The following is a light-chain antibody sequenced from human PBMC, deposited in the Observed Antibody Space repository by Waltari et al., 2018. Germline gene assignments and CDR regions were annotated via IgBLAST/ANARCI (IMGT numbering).Light chain of an antibody. CDR2: EGS. CDR1: SSDVASYKL. CDR3: CSYAGSSTFLYV. J-gene: IGLJ1*01. Sequence: QSALTQPAPVSGSPGQSITISCTGTSSDVASYKLVSWYQQHPGKAPKLIIYEGSKRPSGVSNRFSGSKSGNTASLTISGLQAEDEADYYCCSYAGSSTFLYVFGTGTKVTVL. V-gene: IGLV2-23*03.